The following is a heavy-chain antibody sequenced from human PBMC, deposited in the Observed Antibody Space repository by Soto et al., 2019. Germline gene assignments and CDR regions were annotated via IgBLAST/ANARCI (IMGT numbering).Heavy chain of an antibody. D-gene: IGHD5-12*01. CDR2: IYYDGSNK. V-gene: IGHV3-33*01. J-gene: IGHJ5*02. CDR3: ARGHGVATTMGWFDP. Sequence: QVQLVESGGGVVQPGRSLRLSCAASGFTFSSYGIHGVRQAPGKGLEWVAVIYYDGSNKYYADSVKGRFTISRDNSKNTLYLQMTSLRADDTAVYYCARGHGVATTMGWFDPWGQGTLVTVSS. CDR1: GFTFSSYG.